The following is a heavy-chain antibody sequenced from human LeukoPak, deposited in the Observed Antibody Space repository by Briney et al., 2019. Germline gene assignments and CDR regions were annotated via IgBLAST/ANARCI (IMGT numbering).Heavy chain of an antibody. V-gene: IGHV1-8*01. Sequence: GASVKVSCKASGYTFTSYDINWVRRVTGQGLEWMGWMNPNSGNTGYAQKFQGRVTMTRNTSITTAYMELNSLRSEDTAVYYCARRYSSGWYALFDSWGQGTLVTVSS. CDR1: GYTFTSYD. CDR3: ARRYSSGWYALFDS. D-gene: IGHD6-19*01. CDR2: MNPNSGNT. J-gene: IGHJ4*02.